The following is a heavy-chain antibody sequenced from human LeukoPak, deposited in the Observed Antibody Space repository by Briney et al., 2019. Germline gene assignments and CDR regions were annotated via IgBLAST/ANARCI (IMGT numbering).Heavy chain of an antibody. D-gene: IGHD1-26*01. CDR3: ARGNSGSYYGFDY. CDR1: GYSISSGYY. V-gene: IGHV4-38-2*01. Sequence: PSETLSLTCAVSGYSISSGYYWGWIRQPPGKGLEWIGSIYHSGSTYYNPSLKSRVTISVDTSKNQFSLKLSSVTAADTAVYYCARGNSGSYYGFDYWGQGTLVTVSS. CDR2: IYHSGST. J-gene: IGHJ4*02.